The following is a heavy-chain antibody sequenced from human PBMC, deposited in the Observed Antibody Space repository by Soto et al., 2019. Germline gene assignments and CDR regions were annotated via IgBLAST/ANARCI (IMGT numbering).Heavy chain of an antibody. CDR2: ISAYNGNT. D-gene: IGHD6-19*01. CDR1: GYTFTSYG. V-gene: IGHV1-18*01. Sequence: QVQLVQSGAEVKKPGASVKVSCKASGYTFTSYGISWVRQAPGQGLEWMGWISAYNGNTNYAQKLQGRVTMTTDTSTSTAYMELRSLRSDDTAVYYCASSYSSGWPACDAFDIWGQGTMVTVSS. J-gene: IGHJ3*02. CDR3: ASSYSSGWPACDAFDI.